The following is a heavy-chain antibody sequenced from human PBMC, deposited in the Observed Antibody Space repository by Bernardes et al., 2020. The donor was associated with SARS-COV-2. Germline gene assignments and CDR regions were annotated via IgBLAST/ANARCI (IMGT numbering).Heavy chain of an antibody. CDR1: GASISSSDYF. Sequence: DTLSIICTVSGASISSSDYFWGWIRQPPGKGLEWIGSMSYSGSTYYNPSLKSRVTVSVDTSKNQFSLKLSSVTAADTAVYYCARHGEWELLWPFDYWGQGTLVTVSS. D-gene: IGHD1-26*01. J-gene: IGHJ4*02. CDR2: MSYSGST. CDR3: ARHGEWELLWPFDY. V-gene: IGHV4-39*01.